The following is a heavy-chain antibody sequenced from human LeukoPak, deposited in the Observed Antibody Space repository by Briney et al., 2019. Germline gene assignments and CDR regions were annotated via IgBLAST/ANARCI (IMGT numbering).Heavy chain of an antibody. J-gene: IGHJ6*03. CDR3: ARDPNGAAWYYMDV. D-gene: IGHD1-26*01. Sequence: KPSETLSLTCIVSGASISNSPYYWNWIRQPAGKGLEWIGRSFTSGITNYNPSLKSRVTISVDTSKNQFSLNLSSVTAADTAVYYCARDPNGAAWYYMDVWDKGTMVTVSS. CDR2: SFTSGIT. V-gene: IGHV4-61*02. CDR1: GASISNSPYY.